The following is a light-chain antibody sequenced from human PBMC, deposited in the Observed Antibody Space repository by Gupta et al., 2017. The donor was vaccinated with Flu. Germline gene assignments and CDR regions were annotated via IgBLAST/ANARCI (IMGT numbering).Light chain of an antibody. CDR1: NSNIGSTY. CDR2: RNN. J-gene: IGLJ2*01. CDR3: AAWDDSLSGPV. V-gene: IGLV1-47*01. Sequence: QSVLTQPPSASGTPGQRVTISCSGSNSNIGSTYVYWYQQLPGTAPKLLIYRNNQRPSGLPDRFSGSKSGTSASLAISGLRSEDEADYYCAAWDDSLSGPVFGGGTKLTVL.